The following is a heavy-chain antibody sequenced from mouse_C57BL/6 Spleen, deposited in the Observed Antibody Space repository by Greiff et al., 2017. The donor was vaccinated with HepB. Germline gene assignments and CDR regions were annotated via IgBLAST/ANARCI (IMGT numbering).Heavy chain of an antibody. V-gene: IGHV1-61*01. CDR2: IYPSDSET. Sequence: VQLQQPGAELVRPGSSVKLSCKASGYTFTSYWMDWVKQRPGQGLEWIGNIYPSDSETHYNQKFKDKATLTVDKSSSTAYMQLSSLTSEDSAVYYCASERRDDYGVMDYWGQGTSVTVSS. CDR3: ASERRDDYGVMDY. D-gene: IGHD2-4*01. J-gene: IGHJ4*01. CDR1: GYTFTSYW.